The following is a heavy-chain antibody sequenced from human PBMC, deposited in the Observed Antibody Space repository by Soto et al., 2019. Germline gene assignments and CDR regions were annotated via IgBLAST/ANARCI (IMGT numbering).Heavy chain of an antibody. Sequence: QVQLQESGPGLVKPSETLSLTCTVSGGSISSYYWSWIRQPPGKGLEWIGYIYYSGSTNYNPPLKSRFPISVDTSKYLLSMNLSSVTAADTALYYCARRYSGTEDDNWFDPWGQGTLVTVSS. CDR3: ARRYSGTEDDNWFDP. CDR2: IYYSGST. D-gene: IGHD1-26*01. V-gene: IGHV4-59*08. CDR1: GGSISSYY. J-gene: IGHJ5*02.